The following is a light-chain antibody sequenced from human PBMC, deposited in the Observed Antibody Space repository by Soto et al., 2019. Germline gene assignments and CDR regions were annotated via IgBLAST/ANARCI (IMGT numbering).Light chain of an antibody. Sequence: EIELTQSPGTLSLSPGERATLSCRASQYMTRTYIAWYQQKPGQAPRLLIYAASNRATGIPDKFSGSGSGTDYSLTITRLEPEDSAVYYCHQYDKAPQTFGQGTKVDIK. CDR1: QYMTRTY. J-gene: IGKJ2*01. CDR3: HQYDKAPQT. CDR2: AAS. V-gene: IGKV3-20*01.